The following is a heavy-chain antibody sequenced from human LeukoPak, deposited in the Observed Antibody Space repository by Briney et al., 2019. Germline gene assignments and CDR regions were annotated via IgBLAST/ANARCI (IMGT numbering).Heavy chain of an antibody. V-gene: IGHV3-23*01. CDR1: GFTFSSYA. Sequence: PGGSLRLSCVASGFTFSSYAMSWVRQAAGKGLEWVSSTSSSGETTYYADSVKGRFTISRDNSRHTLYLQMNSLRAEDTAVYYCAKDRPNYYGTNGHYYRRDGDCWGQGTLVTVSS. D-gene: IGHD3-22*01. CDR3: AKDRPNYYGTNGHYYRRDGDC. J-gene: IGHJ4*02. CDR2: TSSSGETT.